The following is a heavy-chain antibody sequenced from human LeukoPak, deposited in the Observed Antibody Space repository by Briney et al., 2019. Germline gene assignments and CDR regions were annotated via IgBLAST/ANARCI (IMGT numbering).Heavy chain of an antibody. J-gene: IGHJ3*02. CDR1: GLSFSDAW. CDR3: ATQGLLDAFDI. V-gene: IGHV3-15*01. CDR2: IKSRADGGTP. D-gene: IGHD3-22*01. Sequence: PGGSLRLSCAAAGLSFSDAWMIWVRQAPGGGLERVGRIKSRADGGTPDYAAPVTGRFTISRDDSNGTLFLQMNSLTTEDTAVYYCATQGLLDAFDIWGQGTMVIVSS.